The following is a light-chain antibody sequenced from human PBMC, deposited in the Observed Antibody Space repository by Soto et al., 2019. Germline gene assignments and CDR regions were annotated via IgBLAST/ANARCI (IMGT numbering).Light chain of an antibody. J-gene: IGKJ5*01. CDR3: HQRSSWPIT. CDR2: DAS. V-gene: IGKV3D-20*02. CDR1: QSVSSSY. Sequence: EMMLTQYPSTLYLSPGERTTPYCRASQSVSSSYLAWYQQKPGQAPRLLIYDASNRATGIPARFSGSGSGTDFTLTISCLEPEDFALYYCHQRSSWPITFGQGARLEIK.